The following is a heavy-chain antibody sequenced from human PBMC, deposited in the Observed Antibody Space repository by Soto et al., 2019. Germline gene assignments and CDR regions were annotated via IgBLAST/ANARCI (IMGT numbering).Heavy chain of an antibody. CDR1: GSTLSSYA. CDR2: IIPIFGTA. Sequence: SSLKVTCKASGSTLSSYAISWVRQDNGQGLEWMGGIIPIFGTANYAQKFQGRVTITADESTSTAYMELSSLRSEDTAVYYCARLPYADYYYYGMDVWGQGTTVTVSS. CDR3: ARLPYADYYYYGMDV. D-gene: IGHD4-17*01. V-gene: IGHV1-69*01. J-gene: IGHJ6*02.